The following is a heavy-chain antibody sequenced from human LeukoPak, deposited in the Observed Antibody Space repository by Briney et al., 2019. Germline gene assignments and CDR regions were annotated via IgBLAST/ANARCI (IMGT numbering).Heavy chain of an antibody. CDR3: ARSGEVYNSGSYLEY. Sequence: ASVKVSCKASGYTFTGYYMHWGRQAPGQGLEWMGWINPNSGGTNYAQKFQGRVTMTRDTSISTAYMELSRLRSEDTAVYYCARSGEVYNSGSYLEYWGQGTLVTVSS. CDR1: GYTFTGYY. D-gene: IGHD6-19*01. V-gene: IGHV1-2*02. J-gene: IGHJ4*02. CDR2: INPNSGGT.